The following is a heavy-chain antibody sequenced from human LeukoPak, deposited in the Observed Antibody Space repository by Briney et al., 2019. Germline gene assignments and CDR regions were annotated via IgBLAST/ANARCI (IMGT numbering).Heavy chain of an antibody. J-gene: IGHJ4*02. Sequence: GGSLRLSCAASGFTFSSYEMSWVRQAPGKGLEWVSYISSSGSTIYYADSLKGRFTTSRDNAKNSLYLQVNSLRAEDTAVYYCARVTAAGCDYWGQGTLVTVSS. CDR1: GFTFSSYE. D-gene: IGHD6-13*01. CDR2: ISSSGSTI. CDR3: ARVTAAGCDY. V-gene: IGHV3-48*03.